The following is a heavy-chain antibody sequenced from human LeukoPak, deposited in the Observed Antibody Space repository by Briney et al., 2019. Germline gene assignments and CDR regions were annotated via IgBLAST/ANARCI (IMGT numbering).Heavy chain of an antibody. CDR1: GFTFTAYY. CDR2: INPHSGGT. J-gene: IGHJ4*02. CDR3: ARFAVHRRLTVAGQFGLDY. V-gene: IGHV1-2*02. D-gene: IGHD6-19*01. Sequence: ASVKVSCKASGFTFTAYYIHWVRQAPGQGLEWMGSINPHSGGTNYAQKFQGRVTMTRDTSTTTVYMELSSLRSEDTAVYYCARFAVHRRLTVAGQFGLDYWGQGTLVTVSS.